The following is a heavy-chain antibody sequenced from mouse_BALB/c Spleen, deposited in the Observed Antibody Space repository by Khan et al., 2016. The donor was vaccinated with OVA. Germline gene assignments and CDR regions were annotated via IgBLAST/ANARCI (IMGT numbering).Heavy chain of an antibody. D-gene: IGHD1-1*01. CDR1: GFTFSRYP. J-gene: IGHJ2*01. CDR3: ARVNGSSGVDY. CDR2: IGSGGST. V-gene: IGHV5-6-5*01. Sequence: EVELVASGGGLVKPGGSLKLSCAASGFTFSRYPMSWVRQTPEKRLEWVASIGSGGSTYYPDSVKGRFTISSDNARNILYVQMTSLRSEDTAMYFCARVNGSSGVDYWGRGTTLSVSS.